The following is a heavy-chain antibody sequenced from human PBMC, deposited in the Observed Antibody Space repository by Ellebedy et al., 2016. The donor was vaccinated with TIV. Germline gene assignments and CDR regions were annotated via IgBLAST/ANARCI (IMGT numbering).Heavy chain of an antibody. Sequence: SLKISCAASGFTFDDYAMHWVRQAPGKGLEWVSGISWNSGSIGYADSVKGRFTISRDNAKNSLYLQMNSLRAEDTALYYCAKDLVRYCSGGSCPGFDYWGQGTLVTVSS. J-gene: IGHJ4*02. D-gene: IGHD2-15*01. CDR2: ISWNSGSI. V-gene: IGHV3-9*01. CDR1: GFTFDDYA. CDR3: AKDLVRYCSGGSCPGFDY.